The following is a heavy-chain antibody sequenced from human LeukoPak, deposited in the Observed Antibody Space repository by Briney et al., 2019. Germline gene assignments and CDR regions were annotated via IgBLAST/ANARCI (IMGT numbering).Heavy chain of an antibody. V-gene: IGHV3-21*01. Sequence: GRSLRLSCAASRFTFSTYSMNWVRQAPGKGLELVSSISSSSSYIYYADSVKGRFTISRDNAKNSLSLQMNSLRAEDTAVYYCARDLDGSGRFDYWGQGTLVTVSS. J-gene: IGHJ4*02. CDR3: ARDLDGSGRFDY. D-gene: IGHD3-10*01. CDR2: ISSSSSYI. CDR1: RFTFSTYS.